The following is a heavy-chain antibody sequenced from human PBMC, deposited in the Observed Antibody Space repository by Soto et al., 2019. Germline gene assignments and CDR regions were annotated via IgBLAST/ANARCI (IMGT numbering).Heavy chain of an antibody. Sequence: PKLCSAAPGFIFSGLWMFWVRQANGKGLVWVSRMFTDVSTTYYADSVKGHVTFSVDRSINTAYLQWSSLKAPDTAVYYCARLHSRHGTNGELDYRGQRTLVTGSS. CDR2: MFTDVSTT. J-gene: IGHJ4*02. CDR3: ARLHSRHGTNGELDY. V-gene: IGHV3-74*01. D-gene: IGHD3-22*01. CDR1: GFIFSGLW.